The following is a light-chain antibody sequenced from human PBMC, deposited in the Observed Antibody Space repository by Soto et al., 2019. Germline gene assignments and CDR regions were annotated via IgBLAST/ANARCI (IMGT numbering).Light chain of an antibody. CDR3: HQYYNYAK. CDR1: QTISNY. Sequence: DIQMTQSPSTLSASVGDRVTITCRASQTISNYLTWYQQRPGKAPKLLIYRSSILQNGVPSRFSGSGSGTEFTLTISILQPDDFATYYCHQYYNYAKFGQGTRVEI. V-gene: IGKV1-5*03. J-gene: IGKJ1*01. CDR2: RSS.